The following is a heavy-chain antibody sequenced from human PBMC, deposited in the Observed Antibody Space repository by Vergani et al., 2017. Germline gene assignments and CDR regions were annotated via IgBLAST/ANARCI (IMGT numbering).Heavy chain of an antibody. J-gene: IGHJ4*02. V-gene: IGHV3-23*01. CDR2: ISGSRGRT. CDR1: GFTFSNYA. D-gene: IGHD3-22*01. CDR3: AKGMTGGRSGGYPYSDY. Sequence: EVQLLESGGGLVQPGGSLRLSCVASGFTFSNYAMSWVRQAPGKGLEWVSAISGSRGRTDYADSVKGRFTISRDNSKNTLYLQMSSLRAEEPAVYYCAKGMTGGRSGGYPYSDYWGQGTLVTVSS.